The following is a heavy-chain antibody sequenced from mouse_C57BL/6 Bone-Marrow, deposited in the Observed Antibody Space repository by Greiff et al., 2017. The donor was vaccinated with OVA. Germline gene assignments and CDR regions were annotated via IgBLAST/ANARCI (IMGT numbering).Heavy chain of an antibody. CDR2: IDPNSGGT. CDR3: AREVIVTTVVVPFDY. CDR1: GYTFTSYW. Sequence: QVQLKQPGAELVKPGASVKLSCKASGYTFTSYWMHWVKQRPGRGLEWMGRIDPNSGGTKYNEKFKSKATLTVDKPSSTAYMQLSSLTSEDSAVYYYAREVIVTTVVVPFDYWGQGTTLTVSS. V-gene: IGHV1-62-3*01. D-gene: IGHD1-1*01. J-gene: IGHJ2*01.